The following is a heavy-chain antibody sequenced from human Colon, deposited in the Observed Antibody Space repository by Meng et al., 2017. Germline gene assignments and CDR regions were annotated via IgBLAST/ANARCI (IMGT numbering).Heavy chain of an antibody. J-gene: IGHJ5*02. V-gene: IGHV3-23*01. D-gene: IGHD2-15*01. CDR3: AKIGYCSGGSCTWFDP. CDR1: GFTFSSSA. CDR2: ISGSGGGT. Sequence: GGSLRLSCAASGFTFSSSAMSCVRQAPGKGLEWVSAISGSGGGTHYADSVKGRFTISRDNSKNTLYLQMNSLRAEDTAVYYCAKIGYCSGGSCTWFDPWGQGTLVTVSS.